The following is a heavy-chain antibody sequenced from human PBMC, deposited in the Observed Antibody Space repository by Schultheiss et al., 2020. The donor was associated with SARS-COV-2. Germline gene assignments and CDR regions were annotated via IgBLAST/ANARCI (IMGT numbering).Heavy chain of an antibody. Sequence: SETLSLTCTVSGGSISSGDYYWGWIRQPPGKGLEWIGEVNHSGSTNYNPSLKSRVTISVGTSKNQFSLKLSSVTAADTAVYYCAKFSSSNYYYYGMDVWGQGTTVTVSS. CDR2: VNHSGST. CDR1: GGSISSGDYY. CDR3: AKFSSSNYYYYGMDV. D-gene: IGHD6-6*01. J-gene: IGHJ6*02. V-gene: IGHV4-39*07.